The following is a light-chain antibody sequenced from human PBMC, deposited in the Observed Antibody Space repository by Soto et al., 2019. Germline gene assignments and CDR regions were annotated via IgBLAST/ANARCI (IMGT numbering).Light chain of an antibody. Sequence: QSVLTQPASVSGTPGQRVTISCSGSSSNIGSNYVCWYQHLPGTAPKLLIYSNNQRPSGVPDRFSGSKSGTSASLAISGLRSEDEADYYCATWDDSLSGHYVFGTGTKVTVL. CDR3: ATWDDSLSGHYV. CDR1: SSNIGSNY. V-gene: IGLV1-47*02. J-gene: IGLJ1*01. CDR2: SNN.